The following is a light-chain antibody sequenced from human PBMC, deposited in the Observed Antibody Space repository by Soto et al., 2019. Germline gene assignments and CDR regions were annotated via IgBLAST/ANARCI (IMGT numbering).Light chain of an antibody. CDR1: SSNIGAGYD. CDR3: QSYDSSLSGVV. Sequence: QSVLTQPPSVSGAPGQRVTISCTGSSSNIGAGYDVHWYQQLPGRAPKLLIYGRINRPSGVPDRFSGSKSGTSAFLAITGLQAEDEADYYCQSYDSSLSGVVFGGGTKLTVL. J-gene: IGLJ3*02. CDR2: GRI. V-gene: IGLV1-40*01.